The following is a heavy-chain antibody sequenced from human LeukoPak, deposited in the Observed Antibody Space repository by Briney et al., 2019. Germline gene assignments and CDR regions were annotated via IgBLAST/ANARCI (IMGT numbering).Heavy chain of an antibody. CDR3: AKGVDYCSGGSCPADY. Sequence: GGSLRLSCAASGFTFSSYGMHWVRQAPGKGLEWVAVISYDGNNKYYADSVKGRFTISRDNSKNTLFLQMNSLRAEDTAVYYCAKGVDYCSGGSCPADYWGPGTLVTVSS. J-gene: IGHJ4*02. CDR1: GFTFSSYG. V-gene: IGHV3-30*18. CDR2: ISYDGNNK. D-gene: IGHD2-15*01.